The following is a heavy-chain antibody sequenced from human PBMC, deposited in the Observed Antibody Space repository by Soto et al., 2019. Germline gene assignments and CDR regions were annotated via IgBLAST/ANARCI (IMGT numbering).Heavy chain of an antibody. CDR2: IIPIFGTA. Sequence: QVQLVQSGAEVKKPGSSVKVSCKASGGTFSSYAISWVRQAPGQWLEWMGGIIPIFGTANYAQKFQGRVTITADKSTCAAYMELSSLRSEDTALYYCAREGSSSEFAPWGQGTLVTVSS. D-gene: IGHD6-6*01. CDR1: GGTFSSYA. J-gene: IGHJ5*02. V-gene: IGHV1-69*06. CDR3: AREGSSSEFAP.